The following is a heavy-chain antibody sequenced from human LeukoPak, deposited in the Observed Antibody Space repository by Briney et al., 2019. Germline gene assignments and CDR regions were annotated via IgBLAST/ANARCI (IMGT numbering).Heavy chain of an antibody. CDR2: IWYDGSNQ. V-gene: IGHV3-33*01. J-gene: IGHJ1*01. Sequence: GRSLRLSCAASGFTFSSDGMHWGRQAPGKGLEWVAGIWYDGSNQNYADSVKGRFTISRGHSKNKLYMQMNSLRGEDMAVYYCARDLLTSQENDQYLQYWGQGPLVTVPS. CDR3: ARDLLTSQENDQYLQY. D-gene: IGHD1-1*01. CDR1: GFTFSSDG.